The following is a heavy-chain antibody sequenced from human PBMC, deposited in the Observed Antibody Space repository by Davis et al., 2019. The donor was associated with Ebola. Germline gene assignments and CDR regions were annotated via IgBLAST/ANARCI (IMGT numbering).Heavy chain of an antibody. J-gene: IGHJ6*02. V-gene: IGHV3-11*04. Sequence: GESLKISCAASGFTFSDYYMSWIRQAPGKGLEWVSYISSSGFTIYYADSVKGRFTISRDNAKNSLYLQMNSLRAEDTAVYYCARDPTIVVVPAAIKLGYYYYGMDVWGQGTTVTVSS. CDR3: ARDPTIVVVPAAIKLGYYYYGMDV. CDR1: GFTFSDYY. CDR2: ISSSGFTI. D-gene: IGHD2-2*02.